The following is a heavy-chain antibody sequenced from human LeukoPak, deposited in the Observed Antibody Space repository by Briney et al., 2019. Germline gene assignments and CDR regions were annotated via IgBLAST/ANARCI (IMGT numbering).Heavy chain of an antibody. D-gene: IGHD6-19*01. J-gene: IGHJ4*02. Sequence: SQTLSLTCAVSGGSISSGGYSWSWIRQPPGKGLEWIGYIYHSGSTNYNPSLKSRVTMSVDTSKNQFSLKLSSVTAADTAVYYCARDRRGSGWYTDYWGQGTLVTVSS. CDR1: GGSISSGGYS. CDR2: IYHSGST. CDR3: ARDRRGSGWYTDY. V-gene: IGHV4-30-2*01.